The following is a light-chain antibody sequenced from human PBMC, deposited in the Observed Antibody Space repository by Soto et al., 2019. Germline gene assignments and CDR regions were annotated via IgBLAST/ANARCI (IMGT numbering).Light chain of an antibody. CDR2: AAS. CDR1: QSVLNNY. Sequence: DIVLTQSPGTLSLSPGERATLSCRASQSVLNNYLAWYQQKPGQAPRLLIYAASSGATGIPDRFSGSGSGTDFTLSISRLETEDSAVYYCQQYGSSRPVTFGQGTRVEIK. V-gene: IGKV3-20*01. CDR3: QQYGSSRPVT. J-gene: IGKJ5*01.